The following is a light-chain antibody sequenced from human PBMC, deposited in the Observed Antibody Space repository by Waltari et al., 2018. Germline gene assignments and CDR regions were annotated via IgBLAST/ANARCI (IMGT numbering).Light chain of an antibody. CDR3: QHYDNSPRMYT. V-gene: IGKV3-20*01. Sequence: VLTQSPDTLSLSPGERATLSCRASHTIRNINLAWYQQKPGQPPRLLNYGVSGRATGIPDRFSASGSGTDFTLTISRLEPEDFAVYYCQHYDNSPRMYTFGQGTKLEIK. CDR1: HTIRNIN. CDR2: GVS. J-gene: IGKJ2*01.